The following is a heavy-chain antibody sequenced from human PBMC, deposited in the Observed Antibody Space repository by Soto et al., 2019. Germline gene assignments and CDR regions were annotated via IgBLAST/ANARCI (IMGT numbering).Heavy chain of an antibody. V-gene: IGHV3-9*01. Sequence: PGGSLRLSCAASGFRFDDYAMHWVRQAPGKGLEWASGISYNSGSIGYADSVKGRFTISRDTAKNSLYLQMNSLRAEVTALYYCVKDIEENQLLYDAFDIWGQGTMVTVSS. J-gene: IGHJ3*02. CDR3: VKDIEENQLLYDAFDI. D-gene: IGHD2-2*01. CDR2: ISYNSGSI. CDR1: GFRFDDYA.